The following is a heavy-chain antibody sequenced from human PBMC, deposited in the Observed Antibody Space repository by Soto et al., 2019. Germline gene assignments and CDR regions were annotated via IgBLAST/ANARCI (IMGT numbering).Heavy chain of an antibody. Sequence: QVQLVESGGGVVQPGRSLRLSCAASGFTFSSYAMHWVRQAPGKGLEWVAVISYDGSNKYYADSVKGRFTISRDNSKNTLYLQMNSLRAEDTAVYYCARVLLHRGNWDYDSSGYLPPSDYYYYGMDVWGQGTTVTVSS. V-gene: IGHV3-30-3*01. CDR2: ISYDGSNK. J-gene: IGHJ6*02. CDR1: GFTFSSYA. CDR3: ARVLLHRGNWDYDSSGYLPPSDYYYYGMDV. D-gene: IGHD3-22*01.